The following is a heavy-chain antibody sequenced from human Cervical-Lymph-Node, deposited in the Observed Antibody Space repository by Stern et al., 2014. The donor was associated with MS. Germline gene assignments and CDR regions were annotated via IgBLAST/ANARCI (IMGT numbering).Heavy chain of an antibody. CDR3: ARGVVSNRAAATLHNLSAP. J-gene: IGHJ5*02. CDR2: IIPILGLP. V-gene: IGHV1-69*09. Sequence: VQLVESGAEVKKPGSSVNVSCKASGGTFSSSYAITWMRPAPGQGLEWMGRIIPILGLPNYAQKFQGRVTITEDTSPSTAHLGLSSLRSEDTAVYYCARGVVSNRAAATLHNLSAPGGQGTLVTVS. CDR1: GGTFSSSYA. D-gene: IGHD2-15*01.